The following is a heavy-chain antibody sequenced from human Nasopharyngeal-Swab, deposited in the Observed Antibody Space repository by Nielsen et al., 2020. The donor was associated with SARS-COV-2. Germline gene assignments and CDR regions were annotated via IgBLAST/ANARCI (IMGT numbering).Heavy chain of an antibody. J-gene: IGHJ6*02. CDR2: ISYDGSNK. CDR3: GGCLRRIYYGMDV. D-gene: IGHD5/OR15-5a*01. Sequence: WIRQPPGKGLEWVAVISYDGSNKYYADSVKGRFTISRDNAKNSLYLQINSLRDEDTAVYYCGGCLRRIYYGMDVWGQGTTVTVSS. V-gene: IGHV3-30-3*01.